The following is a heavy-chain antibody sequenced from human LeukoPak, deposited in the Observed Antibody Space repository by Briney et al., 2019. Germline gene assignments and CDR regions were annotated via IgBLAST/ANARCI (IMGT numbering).Heavy chain of an antibody. CDR2: FLYSGTT. J-gene: IGHJ4*02. V-gene: IGHV4-59*02. CDR3: ATLVYSESRYPFDT. CDR1: NGAVNNYD. Sequence: SETLSLTCSASNGAVNNYDLTWIRQPPGQGLEWIGNFLYSGTTTYRASLDSRLIISVDNSKNTVSLKLFSVTAADTAVYYCATLVYSESRYPFDTWGQGTLVTVSS. D-gene: IGHD4-11*01.